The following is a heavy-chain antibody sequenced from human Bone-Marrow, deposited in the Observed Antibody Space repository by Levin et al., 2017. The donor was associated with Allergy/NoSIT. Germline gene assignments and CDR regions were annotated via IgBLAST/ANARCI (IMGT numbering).Heavy chain of an antibody. CDR1: GYTFTGYY. Sequence: GESLKISCKASGYTFTGYYIHWVRQAPGHGLEWMGWINPHTGVTNSAQRFQGRVTLTRDTSISTAYMELSSLRSDDSAVYYCARVAVYSSSWYDFPQYYYMDVWGEGTTVAVSS. CDR2: INPHTGVT. D-gene: IGHD6-13*01. J-gene: IGHJ6*03. V-gene: IGHV1-2*02. CDR3: ARVAVYSSSWYDFPQYYYMDV.